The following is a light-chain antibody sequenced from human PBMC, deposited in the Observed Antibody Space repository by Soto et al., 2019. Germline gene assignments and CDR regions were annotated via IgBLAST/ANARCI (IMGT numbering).Light chain of an antibody. CDR3: AAWDDSLSGVV. CDR2: TTN. J-gene: IGLJ2*01. CDR1: SSNIGANA. V-gene: IGLV1-47*01. Sequence: QSVVTQPPSASGTPGQRVTISCSGTSSNIGANAVYWYQQLPGTAPKLLMYTTNQRPSGVPDRFSGSKSGSSASLAISGLRSEDEADYFCAAWDDSLSGVVFGGGTKVTVL.